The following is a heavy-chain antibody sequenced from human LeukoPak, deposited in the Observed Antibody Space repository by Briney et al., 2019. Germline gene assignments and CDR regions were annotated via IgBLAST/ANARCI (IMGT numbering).Heavy chain of an antibody. V-gene: IGHV3-74*01. Sequence: GGSLRLSCAASGFTFSETWMHWVRQVPGKGLVWVSRIRNDGSDARYAESVKGRFTISRDNAKNTLYLQMNSRRDEDTAVYYCARDWYHAIDYWGQGTLVTVSS. D-gene: IGHD2-2*01. CDR1: GFTFSETW. CDR3: ARDWYHAIDY. CDR2: IRNDGSDA. J-gene: IGHJ4*02.